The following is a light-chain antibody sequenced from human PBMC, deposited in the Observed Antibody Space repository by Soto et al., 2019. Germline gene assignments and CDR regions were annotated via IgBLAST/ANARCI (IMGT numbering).Light chain of an antibody. V-gene: IGKV3-11*01. Sequence: PGERATLSCRTSQSVDIYLAWYQQKPGQAPRLLIYDASNRVTGIPTRFSGSGSGTDFTLTISSLEPEDFAVYFCQQRKYWPPLTFGGGTKVEIK. J-gene: IGKJ4*01. CDR2: DAS. CDR1: QSVDIY. CDR3: QQRKYWPPLT.